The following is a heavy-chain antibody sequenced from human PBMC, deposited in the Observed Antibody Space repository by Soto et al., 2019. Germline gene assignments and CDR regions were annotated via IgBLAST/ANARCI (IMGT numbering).Heavy chain of an antibody. Sequence: QVRLVESGGGLVKPGGSLRLSCTASGSTFSDHYLTWIRQAPGKGLEWITYISVSGYTIFYADSVKGRFTVSRDNAKNSLALQKNRLRVEETAGYFCARGRGGRSQDWGQGTLVTVSS. J-gene: IGHJ4*02. CDR3: ARGRGGRSQD. D-gene: IGHD3-10*01. V-gene: IGHV3-11*01. CDR1: GSTFSDHY. CDR2: ISVSGYTI.